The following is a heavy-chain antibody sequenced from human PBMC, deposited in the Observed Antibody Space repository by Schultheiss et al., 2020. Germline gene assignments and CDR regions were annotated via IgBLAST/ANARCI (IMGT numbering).Heavy chain of an antibody. Sequence: SETLSLTCTVSGGSISSYYWSWIRQPPGKGLEWIGYIYYSGSTYYNPSLKSRVTISVDTSKNQFSLKLSSVTAADTAVYYCARVEEREVRGNWFDPWGQGTLVNVSS. CDR1: GGSISSYY. D-gene: IGHD3-10*01. CDR2: IYYSGST. V-gene: IGHV4-59*12. CDR3: ARVEEREVRGNWFDP. J-gene: IGHJ5*02.